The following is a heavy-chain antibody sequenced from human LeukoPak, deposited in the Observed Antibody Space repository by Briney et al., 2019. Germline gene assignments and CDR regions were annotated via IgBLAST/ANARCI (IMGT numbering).Heavy chain of an antibody. CDR3: ARDRMYSSSSDAFDI. Sequence: SETLSLTCTVSGGSISSSSYYWGWIRQPPGKGLEWIGSIYYSGSTYYNPSLKSRVTISVDTSKNQFSLKLSSVTAADTAVYYCARDRMYSSSSDAFDIWGQGTMVTVSS. D-gene: IGHD6-13*01. V-gene: IGHV4-39*07. CDR1: GGSISSSSYY. J-gene: IGHJ3*02. CDR2: IYYSGST.